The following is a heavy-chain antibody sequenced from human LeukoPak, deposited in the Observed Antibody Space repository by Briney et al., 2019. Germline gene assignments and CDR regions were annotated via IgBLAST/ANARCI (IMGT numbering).Heavy chain of an antibody. CDR1: GYTLTELS. D-gene: IGHD1-26*01. J-gene: IGHJ3*02. CDR2: INPNSGGT. V-gene: IGHV1-2*06. CDR3: ARDSSGSYSGAAFDI. Sequence: ASVKVSCKVSGYTLTELSMHWVRQAPGQGLEWMGRINPNSGGTNYAQKFQGRVTMTRDTSISTAYMELSRLRSEDTAVYYCARDSSGSYSGAAFDIWGQGTMVTVSS.